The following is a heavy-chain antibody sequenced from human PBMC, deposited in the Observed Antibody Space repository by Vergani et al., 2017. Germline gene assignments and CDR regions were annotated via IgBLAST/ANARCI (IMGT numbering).Heavy chain of an antibody. Sequence: QVQLQESGPGLVKPSETLSLTCTVSGGSISSYYWSWIRQPAGKGLEWIGRIYTSGSTNYNPSLKSRVTMSVDTSQNQFSLKLSSVTAADTAVYYCARCVAVAGTLRYFDYWGQGTLVTVSS. CDR2: IYTSGST. J-gene: IGHJ4*02. V-gene: IGHV4-4*07. D-gene: IGHD6-19*01. CDR3: ARCVAVAGTLRYFDY. CDR1: GGSISSYY.